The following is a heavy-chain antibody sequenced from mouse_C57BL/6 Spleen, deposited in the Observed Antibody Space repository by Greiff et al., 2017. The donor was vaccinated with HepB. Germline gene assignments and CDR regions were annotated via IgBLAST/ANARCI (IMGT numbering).Heavy chain of an antibody. CDR1: GYAFSSYW. CDR2: IYPGDGDT. Sequence: QVQLKESGAELVKPGASVKISCKASGYAFSSYWMNWVKQRPGKGLEWIGQIYPGDGDTNYNGKFKGKATLTADKSSSTAYMQLSSLTSEDSAVYFCARFTTVVGRRDYWGQGTTLTVSS. J-gene: IGHJ2*01. CDR3: ARFTTVVGRRDY. V-gene: IGHV1-80*01. D-gene: IGHD1-1*01.